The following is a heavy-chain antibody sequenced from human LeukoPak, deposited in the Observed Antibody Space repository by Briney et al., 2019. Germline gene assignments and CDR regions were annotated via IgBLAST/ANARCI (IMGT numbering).Heavy chain of an antibody. CDR2: ISSGSNYI. CDR1: RFSFSTYS. CDR3: ARVRNYGDYLYYFDY. V-gene: IGHV3-21*01. J-gene: IGHJ4*02. Sequence: GVSLRLSCAASRFSFSTYSMNWVRQAPGKALEWVSSISSGSNYIYYADSVKGRFTIPRDTAKNSLYLQMNSLRADDTAVYYCARVRNYGDYLYYFDYWGQGTLVTVSS. D-gene: IGHD4-17*01.